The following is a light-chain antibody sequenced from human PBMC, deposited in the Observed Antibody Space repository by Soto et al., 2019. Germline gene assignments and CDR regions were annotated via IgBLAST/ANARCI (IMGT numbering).Light chain of an antibody. CDR3: LLYLGSGTGV. J-gene: IGLJ3*02. CDR1: SGSVSSTYY. V-gene: IGLV8-61*01. Sequence: QTVVTQEPSLSVSPGGTVTLTCGLNSGSVSSTYYPSWYQQTPGQAPRSLIYSTNTRSSGVPDRFSGSILGNKAALTITGAQADDESDYYCLLYLGSGTGVFGGGTKLTV. CDR2: STN.